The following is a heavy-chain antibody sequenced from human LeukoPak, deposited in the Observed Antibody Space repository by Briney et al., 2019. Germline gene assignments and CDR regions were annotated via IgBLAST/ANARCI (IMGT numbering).Heavy chain of an antibody. Sequence: PSETLSLTCTVSGGSISSSSYYWGWIRQPPGKGLEWIGSIYYSGSTYYNPSLKSRVTISVDTSKNQFSLKLSSVTAADTAVYYCARAEQWLAGEYYYGMDVWGQGTTVTVSS. J-gene: IGHJ6*02. V-gene: IGHV4-39*01. CDR3: ARAEQWLAGEYYYGMDV. CDR1: GGSISSSSYY. CDR2: IYYSGST. D-gene: IGHD6-19*01.